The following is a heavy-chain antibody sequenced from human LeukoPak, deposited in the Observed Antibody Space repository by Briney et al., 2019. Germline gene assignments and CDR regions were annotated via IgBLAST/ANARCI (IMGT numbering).Heavy chain of an antibody. J-gene: IGHJ4*02. CDR2: IKSKTDGGTT. CDR1: GFTFSNAW. CDR3: TTPDVEMATERQDY. D-gene: IGHD5-24*01. V-gene: IGHV3-15*01. Sequence: GGSLRLSCAASGFTFSNAWMSWVRQAPGKGLEWVGRIKSKTDGGTTDYAAPVKGRFTISRDDSKNTLYLQMNSLKTEDTAVYYCTTPDVEMATERQDYWGQGTLVTVSS.